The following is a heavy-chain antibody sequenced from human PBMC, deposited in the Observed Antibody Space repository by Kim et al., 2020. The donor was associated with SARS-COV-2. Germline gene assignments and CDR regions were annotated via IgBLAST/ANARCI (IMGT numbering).Heavy chain of an antibody. CDR1: GYSITSYY. CDR2: INPGGGST. Sequence: ASVKVSCKASGYSITSYYMHWVRQAPGQGLEWMGRINPGGGSTNYAQKFQGRVTMTRDTSTSTVYMEMSSLRSEDTAVYYCARVGPGSGSPSFQHWGQGTLVTVSS. D-gene: IGHD3-10*01. J-gene: IGHJ1*01. V-gene: IGHV1-46*01. CDR3: ARVGPGSGSPSFQH.